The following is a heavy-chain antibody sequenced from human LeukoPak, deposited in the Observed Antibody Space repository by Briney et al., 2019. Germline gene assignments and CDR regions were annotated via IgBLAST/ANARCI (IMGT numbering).Heavy chain of an antibody. Sequence: PSETLSLTCTVSGGSVTDYYWSWIRQSPGKGPEWIGYIYYIGTSYNPSLKSRVTISADTSKNQFSLKLISVTAADTAVYYCASRKLGNDYWGQGTLVTVSS. CDR2: IYYIGT. CDR3: ASRKLGNDY. J-gene: IGHJ4*02. D-gene: IGHD7-27*01. V-gene: IGHV4-59*02. CDR1: GGSVTDYY.